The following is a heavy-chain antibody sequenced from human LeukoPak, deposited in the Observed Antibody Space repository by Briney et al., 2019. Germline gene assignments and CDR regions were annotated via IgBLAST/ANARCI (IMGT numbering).Heavy chain of an antibody. J-gene: IGHJ4*02. CDR2: ISYDGSNE. V-gene: IGHV3-30*18. CDR3: AKSGQLWLSSHDY. CDR1: GFTFSTYG. Sequence: PGGSLRLSCAASGFTFSTYGMHWVRQAPGKGREGVAVISYDGSNEYYADSVKGRFTISRDNSKNTLYLQMNSLRPEDTAVYYCAKSGQLWLSSHDYWGQGTLVTVSS. D-gene: IGHD3-10*01.